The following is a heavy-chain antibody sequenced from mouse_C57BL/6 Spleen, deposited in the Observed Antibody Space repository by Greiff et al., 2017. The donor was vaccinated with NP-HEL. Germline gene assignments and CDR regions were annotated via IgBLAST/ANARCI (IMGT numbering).Heavy chain of an antibody. J-gene: IGHJ4*01. Sequence: EVKLMESGGGLVKPGGSLKLSCAASGFTFSDYGMHWVRQAPEKGLEWVAYISSGSSTIYYADTVKGRFTISSDTAKNTLFLQRTSLRSEDTAMYYCARDIYYDYEEDYAMDYWGQGTSVTVSS. V-gene: IGHV5-17*01. CDR2: ISSGSSTI. D-gene: IGHD2-4*01. CDR3: ARDIYYDYEEDYAMDY. CDR1: GFTFSDYG.